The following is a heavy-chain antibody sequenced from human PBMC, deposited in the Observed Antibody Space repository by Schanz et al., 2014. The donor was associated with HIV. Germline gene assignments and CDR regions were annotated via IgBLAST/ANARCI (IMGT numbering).Heavy chain of an antibody. Sequence: EVQLLESGGHLVQPGGSLRLSCAASGFTFRSFAMSWVRQAPGKGLEWVSAITNTADSTFYADSVKGRFTISRVNSKNTLYLQMNSLRAEDTAIYYCAKTSITLGMDVWGQGTTVTVSS. CDR1: GFTFRSFA. V-gene: IGHV3-23*01. CDR2: ITNTADST. CDR3: AKTSITLGMDV. J-gene: IGHJ6*02. D-gene: IGHD1-20*01.